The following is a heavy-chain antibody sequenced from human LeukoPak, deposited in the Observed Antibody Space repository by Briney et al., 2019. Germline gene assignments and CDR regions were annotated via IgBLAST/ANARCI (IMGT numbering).Heavy chain of an antibody. V-gene: IGHV4-39*07. Sequence: PSETLSLTCTVSGGSVSSGSYYWSWIRQPPGKGLEWIGEINHSGSTNYNPSLKSRVTISVDTSKNQFSLKLSSVTAADTAVYYCARGPSYYDSSGYYYGYWGQGTLVTVSS. CDR3: ARGPSYYDSSGYYYGY. D-gene: IGHD3-22*01. CDR2: INHSGST. J-gene: IGHJ4*02. CDR1: GGSVSSGSYY.